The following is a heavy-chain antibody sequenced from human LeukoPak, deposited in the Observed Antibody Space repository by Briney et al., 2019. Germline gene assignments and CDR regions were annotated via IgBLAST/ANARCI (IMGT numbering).Heavy chain of an antibody. Sequence: PSETLSLTCTVSGDSISSSRHSWGWIRQPPGKGLEWIGSIYYTGSTNYNPSLKSRVTISVDTSKNQFSLELSSVTAADTAVYYCARVGFGNTPHPIDYWGQGTVATVSS. J-gene: IGHJ4*02. CDR2: IYYTGST. D-gene: IGHD4-23*01. V-gene: IGHV4-39*07. CDR1: GDSISSSRHS. CDR3: ARVGFGNTPHPIDY.